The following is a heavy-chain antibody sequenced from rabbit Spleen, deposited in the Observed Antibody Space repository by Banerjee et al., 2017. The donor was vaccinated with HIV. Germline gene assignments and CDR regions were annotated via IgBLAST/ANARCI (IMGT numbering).Heavy chain of an antibody. CDR3: ARHFAGASYSPL. CDR2: IYPITETT. V-gene: IGHV1S7*01. CDR1: GFTISNYW. J-gene: IGHJ4*01. Sequence: QSLEESGGDLVKPGGSLTLSCKAYGFTISNYWMNWVRQAPGKGLEWIGIIYPITETTYYANWRNGRFTISRENAQNTVFLQRTSLTAADTATYFCARHFAGASYSPLWGQATLVTVS. D-gene: IGHD8-1*01.